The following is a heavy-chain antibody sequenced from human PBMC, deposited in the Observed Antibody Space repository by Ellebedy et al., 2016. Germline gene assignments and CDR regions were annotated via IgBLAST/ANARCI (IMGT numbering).Heavy chain of an antibody. V-gene: IGHV1-8*01. CDR3: ARATLGSGSYYWYFDL. CDR2: MNPNSGNT. J-gene: IGHJ2*01. D-gene: IGHD1-26*01. CDR1: GYTFTSYD. Sequence: ASVKVSCKASGYTFTSYDINWVRQATGQGLEWMGWMNPNSGNTGYAHKFQGKVTMTRNTSISTVYMELSSLQSEDTAVYYCARATLGSGSYYWYFDLWGRGTLVTVSS.